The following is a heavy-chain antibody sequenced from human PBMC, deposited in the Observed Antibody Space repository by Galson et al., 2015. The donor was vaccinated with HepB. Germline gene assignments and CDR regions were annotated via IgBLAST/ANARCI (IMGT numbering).Heavy chain of an antibody. J-gene: IGHJ6*02. CDR1: GDSVSSNSAA. CDR2: TYYRSKWYN. V-gene: IGHV6-1*01. D-gene: IGHD3-9*01. Sequence: CAISGDSVSSNSAAWNWIRQSPSRGLEWLGRTYYRSKWYNDYAVSVKSRITINPDTSKNQFSLQLNSVTPEDTAVYYCAMGTYDILTGLEADTDYGMDVWGQGTTVTVSS. CDR3: AMGTYDILTGLEADTDYGMDV.